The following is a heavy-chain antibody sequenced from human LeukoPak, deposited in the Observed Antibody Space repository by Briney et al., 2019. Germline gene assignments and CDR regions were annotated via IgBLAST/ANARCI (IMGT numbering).Heavy chain of an antibody. V-gene: IGHV3-23*01. CDR2: ISGSGGST. D-gene: IGHD6-19*01. J-gene: IGHJ4*02. CDR1: GFTLSSYA. CDR3: AKDRETSGWYYFDY. Sequence: GGSLRLSCAASGFTLSSYAMSWVRQAPGKGLEWVSVISGSGGSTYYADSVKGRFTISRDNSKNTLYLQMNSLRAEDTAVYYCAKDRETSGWYYFDYWGQGTLVTVSS.